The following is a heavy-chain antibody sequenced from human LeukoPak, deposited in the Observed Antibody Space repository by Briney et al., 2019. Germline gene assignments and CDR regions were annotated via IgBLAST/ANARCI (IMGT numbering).Heavy chain of an antibody. Sequence: SETLSLTCAVSGGSISSGGYSWSWIRQPPGKGLEWIGYIYHSGSTYYNPSLKSRVTISVDRSKNRFSLKLSSVTAADTAVYYCARGDYDSSGYYSPLDYWGQGTLVTVSS. CDR2: IYHSGST. CDR1: GGSISSGGYS. V-gene: IGHV4-30-2*01. J-gene: IGHJ4*02. D-gene: IGHD3-22*01. CDR3: ARGDYDSSGYYSPLDY.